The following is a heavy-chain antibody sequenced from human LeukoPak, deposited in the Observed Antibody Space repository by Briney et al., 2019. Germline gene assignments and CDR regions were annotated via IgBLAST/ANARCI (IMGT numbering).Heavy chain of an antibody. CDR2: ISAYNGHT. CDR3: ARDMQNYDILTGALDY. D-gene: IGHD3-9*01. V-gene: IGHV1-18*01. CDR1: GYTFTSYG. Sequence: GASVKVSCKASGYTFTSYGFSWVRQAPGQGLEWMGWISAYNGHTNYAQKLQGRVTMTTDTSTSTAYMELRSLRSDDTAVYYCARDMQNYDILTGALDYGGQGTLVTV. J-gene: IGHJ4*02.